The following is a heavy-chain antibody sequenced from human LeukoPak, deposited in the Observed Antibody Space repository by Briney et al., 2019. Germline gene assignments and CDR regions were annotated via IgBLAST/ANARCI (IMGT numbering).Heavy chain of an antibody. CDR1: GFTFDDYA. V-gene: IGHV3-9*03. J-gene: IGHJ3*02. CDR3: AKDGLRYSSGTDAFDI. CDR2: ISWNSGSI. Sequence: GGSLRLSCAASGFTFDDYAMHWVRQAPGKGLEWVSGISWNSGSIGYADSVKGRFTISRDNAKNSLYLQMNSLRAEDMALYYCAKDGLRYSSGTDAFDIWGQGTMVTVSS. D-gene: IGHD6-19*01.